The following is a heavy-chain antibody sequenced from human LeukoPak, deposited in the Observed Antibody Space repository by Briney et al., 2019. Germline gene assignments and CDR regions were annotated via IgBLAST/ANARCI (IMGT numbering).Heavy chain of an antibody. CDR2: IYYSGST. Sequence: SETLSLTCTVSGGSISSYYWSWIRQPPGKGLEWIGYIYYSGSTNYNPSLKSRVTISVDTSKNQFSLKLSSVTAADTAVYYCARRVVRGVYFDYWGQGTLVIVSS. CDR3: ARRVVRGVYFDY. J-gene: IGHJ4*02. V-gene: IGHV4-59*08. CDR1: GGSISSYY. D-gene: IGHD3-10*01.